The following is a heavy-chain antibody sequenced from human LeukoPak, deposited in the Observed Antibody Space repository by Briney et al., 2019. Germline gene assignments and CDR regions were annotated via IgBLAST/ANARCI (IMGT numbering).Heavy chain of an antibody. CDR2: MNPNTGNT. J-gene: IGHJ5*02. D-gene: IGHD5-18*01. CDR3: ARFWGYSLNWFDP. V-gene: IGHV1-8*01. Sequence: ASVKVSCKASGYTFTSYDMNWVRQATGQGLEWMGWMNPNTGNTGYAQTFQGRVTMTRNTSISTAYMELSSLRSEETAVYYCARFWGYSLNWFDPWGQGTLVTVSS. CDR1: GYTFTSYD.